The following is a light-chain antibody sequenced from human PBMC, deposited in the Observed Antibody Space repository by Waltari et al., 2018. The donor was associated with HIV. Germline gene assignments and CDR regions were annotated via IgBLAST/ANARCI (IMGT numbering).Light chain of an antibody. CDR3: QQVTYWPLS. Sequence: VMTQSPLSLPATLGQPASISCTSSQSLVHCDGKTHLSWFQPRRGQSPGRLIYSVSFRDSGLPDIFSGSASGTHFTLKISRLEAEDVAIYYCQQVTYWPLSFGQGTRLDI. J-gene: IGKJ2*03. V-gene: IGKV2-30*02. CDR1: QSLVHCDGKTH. CDR2: SVS.